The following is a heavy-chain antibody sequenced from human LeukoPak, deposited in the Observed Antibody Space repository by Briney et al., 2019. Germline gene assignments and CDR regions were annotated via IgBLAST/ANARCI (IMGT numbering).Heavy chain of an antibody. V-gene: IGHV3-7*01. D-gene: IGHD3-10*01. CDR3: ARDDHYGSGSYYNANWFDP. CDR2: IKQDGSEK. J-gene: IGHJ5*02. CDR1: GFTFSSYW. Sequence: GGSLRLSCAASGFTFSSYWMSWVRQAPGKGLEWVANIKQDGSEKYYVDSVKGRFTISRDNAKNSLYLQMNSLRAEDTAVYYCARDDHYGSGSYYNANWFDPWGQGTLVTVSS.